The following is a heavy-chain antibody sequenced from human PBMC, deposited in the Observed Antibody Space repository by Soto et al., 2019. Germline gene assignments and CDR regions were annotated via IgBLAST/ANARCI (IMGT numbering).Heavy chain of an antibody. Sequence: QVQLVQSGAEVKKPGSSVKVSCKASGGTFSSYAISWVRQAPGRGLEWMGGIIPIFGTANYAQKFQGRVTITADESTSTAYMELSSLRSEDTAVYDCARGITGTVSYYYGMDVWGQGTTVTVSS. CDR3: ARGITGTVSYYYGMDV. CDR1: GGTFSSYA. J-gene: IGHJ6*02. V-gene: IGHV1-69*12. D-gene: IGHD1-20*01. CDR2: IIPIFGTA.